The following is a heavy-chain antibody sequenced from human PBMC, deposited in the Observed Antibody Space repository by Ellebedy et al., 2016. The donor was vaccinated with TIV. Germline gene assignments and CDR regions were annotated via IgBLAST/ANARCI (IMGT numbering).Heavy chain of an antibody. CDR1: GFTFSSYA. D-gene: IGHD3-10*01. V-gene: IGHV3-30-3*01. J-gene: IGHJ4*02. CDR2: ISNDGSNE. CDR3: AHFLGNTMVRGVLTALDY. Sequence: GESLKISCEASGFTFSSYAMHWVRQAPGKGQEWVAVISNDGSNEYYADSAKGRLTISRDNSKDTFYLQVNSLRAEDTSVYYCAHFLGNTMVRGVLTALDYWGQGALVTVSS.